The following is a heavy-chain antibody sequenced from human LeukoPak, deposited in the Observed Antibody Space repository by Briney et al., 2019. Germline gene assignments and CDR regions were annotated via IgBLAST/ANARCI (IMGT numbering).Heavy chain of an antibody. CDR1: GFTFSSYA. Sequence: PGGSLRLSCAASGFTFSSYAMHWVGQAPGKGLEYVSAISNGGGSTHYANSVKGRFTISRDNSKNTLYLQMGSLRAEDMAVYYCARPYYDIWSAYVYWGQGTLVTVSS. CDR3: ARPYYDIWSAYVY. CDR2: ISNGGGST. V-gene: IGHV3-64*01. D-gene: IGHD3-3*01. J-gene: IGHJ4*02.